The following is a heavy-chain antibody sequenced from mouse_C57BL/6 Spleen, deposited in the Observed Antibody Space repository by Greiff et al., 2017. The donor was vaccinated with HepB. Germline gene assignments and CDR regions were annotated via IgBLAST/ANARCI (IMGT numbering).Heavy chain of an antibody. J-gene: IGHJ2*01. D-gene: IGHD1-1*01. CDR3: ARNYYGSSLYYFGY. CDR1: GFTLSDYG. CDR2: ISSGSSTI. Sequence: VHPVESGGGLVKPGGSLKLSCAASGFTLSDYGMHWVRQAPEKGLEWVAYISSGSSTIYYADTVKGRFTISRDNAKNTLFLQMTSLRSEDTAMYYCARNYYGSSLYYFGYWGQGTTLSVSS. V-gene: IGHV5-17*01.